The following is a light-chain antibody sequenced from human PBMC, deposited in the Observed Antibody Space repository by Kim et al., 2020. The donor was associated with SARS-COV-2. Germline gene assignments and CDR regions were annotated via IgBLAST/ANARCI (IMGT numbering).Light chain of an antibody. CDR1: QSVSSNY. CDR2: GAS. Sequence: EIVLTQSPGTLSLSPGERATLSCRASQSVSSNYLAWYQQKPGQAPRLLIYGASSRATGIPDRFSGSGSGTDFTLTISRLEPEDCAVYYWKQHGSTPQSWTFGQGTKVDIK. J-gene: IGKJ1*01. V-gene: IGKV3-20*01. CDR3: KQHGSTPQSWT.